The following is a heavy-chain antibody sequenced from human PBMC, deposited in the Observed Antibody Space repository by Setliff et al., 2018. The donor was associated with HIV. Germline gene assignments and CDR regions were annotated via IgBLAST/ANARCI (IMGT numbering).Heavy chain of an antibody. Sequence: PGESLKISCAASGFTFNSHWMSWVRQAPGRGLEWVADINQDGSEKSYVDSVKGRFTISRDNAKNSLYLHMNSLRIEDTAVFYCVRGSSGLAVWGKGTTVTVSS. D-gene: IGHD5-12*01. V-gene: IGHV3-7*03. CDR2: INQDGSEK. CDR1: GFTFNSHW. J-gene: IGHJ6*04. CDR3: VRGSSGLAV.